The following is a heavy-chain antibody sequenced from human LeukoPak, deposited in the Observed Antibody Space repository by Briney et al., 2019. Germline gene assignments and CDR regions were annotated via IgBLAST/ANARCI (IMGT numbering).Heavy chain of an antibody. CDR2: IIPIFGTA. J-gene: IGHJ3*02. Sequence: SVKVSCKASGGTFSSYAISWVRQAPGQGLEWMGGIIPIFGTANYAQKFQGRVTITVDESTSTAYMELSSLRSEDTAVYYCARGARLLTDAFDIWGQGTMVTVSS. CDR3: ARGARLLTDAFDI. CDR1: GGTFSSYA. V-gene: IGHV1-69*13. D-gene: IGHD3-22*01.